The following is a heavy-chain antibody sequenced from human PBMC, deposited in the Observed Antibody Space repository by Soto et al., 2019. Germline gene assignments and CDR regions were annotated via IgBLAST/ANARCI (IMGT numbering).Heavy chain of an antibody. V-gene: IGHV3-9*01. CDR2: ISCNSGSI. J-gene: IGHJ6*04. D-gene: IGHD3-10*01. CDR3: AKGLMVRGVVFYYGMDV. Sequence: GGTLSLTCAASGYTFGDYSIHWGRRDPGEGLEWGSAISCNSGSIDYAASLTSRFTISSDNAKNYLYLQLNRLSAEDTALYYCAKGLMVRGVVFYYGMDVLGRGTTVTVPQ. CDR1: GYTFGDYS.